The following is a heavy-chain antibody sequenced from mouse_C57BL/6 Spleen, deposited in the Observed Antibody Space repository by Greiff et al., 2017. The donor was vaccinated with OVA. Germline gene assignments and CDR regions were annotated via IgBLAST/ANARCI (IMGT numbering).Heavy chain of an antibody. Sequence: QVQLQQPGAELVKPGASVKLSCKASGYTFTSYWMHWVKQRPGQGLEWIGEIDPSNSDTNYNQKFKGKATLPVDTSSSTAYMQLSSLTSEDSAVYDCASRGSYVTYYFDYWGQGTTLTVSS. J-gene: IGHJ2*01. CDR2: IDPSNSDT. D-gene: IGHD2-12*01. V-gene: IGHV1-50*01. CDR1: GYTFTSYW. CDR3: ASRGSYVTYYFDY.